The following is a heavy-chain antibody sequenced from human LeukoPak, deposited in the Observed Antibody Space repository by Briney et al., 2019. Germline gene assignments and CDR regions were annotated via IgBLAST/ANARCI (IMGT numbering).Heavy chain of an antibody. J-gene: IGHJ5*02. Sequence: ASVKVSCKASGYTFTSYGISWVRQAPGQGLEWVGWISAYNGNTNYAQKLQGRVTMTTDTSTSTAYMELRSLRSDDTAVYYCARLTSLVWWFDPWGQGTLVTVSS. CDR1: GYTFTSYG. CDR2: ISAYNGNT. CDR3: ARLTSLVWWFDP. V-gene: IGHV1-18*01. D-gene: IGHD3-16*01.